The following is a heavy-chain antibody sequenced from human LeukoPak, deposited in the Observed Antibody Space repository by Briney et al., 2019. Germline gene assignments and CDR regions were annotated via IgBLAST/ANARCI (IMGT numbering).Heavy chain of an antibody. CDR3: ARDPGYAVYYFDY. D-gene: IGHD1-1*01. J-gene: IGHJ4*02. CDR1: GYTFTGYY. V-gene: IGHV1-2*02. CDR2: INPNSGGT. Sequence: ASVKVSCKASGYTFTGYYMHWVRQAPGQGLEWMGWINPNSGGTNYAQKFQGRVTMTRDTSISTAYMELSRLRSDDTAVYYCARDPGYAVYYFDYWGQGTLVTVSS.